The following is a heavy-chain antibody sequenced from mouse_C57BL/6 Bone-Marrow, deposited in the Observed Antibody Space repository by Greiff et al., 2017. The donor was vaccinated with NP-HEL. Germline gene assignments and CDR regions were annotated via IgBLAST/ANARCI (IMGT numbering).Heavy chain of an antibody. CDR1: GYAFSSYW. CDR2: IYPGDGDT. CDR3: ARSLDYYGSSYAYFDV. J-gene: IGHJ1*03. D-gene: IGHD1-1*01. V-gene: IGHV1-80*01. Sequence: VKLMESGAELVKPGASVKISCKASGYAFSSYWMNWVKQRPGKGLEWIGQIYPGDGDTNYNGKFKGKATLTADKSSSTAYMQLSSLTSEDSAVYFCARSLDYYGSSYAYFDVWGTGTTVTVSS.